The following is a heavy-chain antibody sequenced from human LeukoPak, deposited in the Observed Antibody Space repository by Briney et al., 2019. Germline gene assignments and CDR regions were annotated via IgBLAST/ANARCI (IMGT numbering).Heavy chain of an antibody. Sequence: ASVKVSCKVSGYTFTDYYMHWVQQAPGKGLEWMGLVDPEDGETIYAEKFQGRVTITADTSTDTAYMELSSLRSEDTAVYYCATIIADRHFDYWGQGTLVTVSS. CDR3: ATIIADRHFDY. D-gene: IGHD6-6*01. J-gene: IGHJ4*02. CDR2: VDPEDGET. CDR1: GYTFTDYY. V-gene: IGHV1-69-2*01.